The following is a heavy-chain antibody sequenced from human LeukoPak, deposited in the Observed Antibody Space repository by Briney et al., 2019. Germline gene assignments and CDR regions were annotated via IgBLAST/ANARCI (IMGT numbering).Heavy chain of an antibody. D-gene: IGHD2-2*01. V-gene: IGHV4-34*01. J-gene: IGHJ6*03. CDR3: ARGAAAIHYYMDV. Sequence: KASETLSLTCAVYGGSFSGYYWSWIRQPPGKGLEWIGSIYYSGSTYYNPSLKSRVTISVDTSKNQFSLKLSSVTAADTAVYYCARGAAAIHYYMDVWGKGTTVTVSS. CDR1: GGSFSGYY. CDR2: IYYSGST.